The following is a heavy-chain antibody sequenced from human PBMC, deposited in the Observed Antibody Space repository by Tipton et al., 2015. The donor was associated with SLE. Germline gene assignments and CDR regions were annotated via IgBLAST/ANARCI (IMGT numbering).Heavy chain of an antibody. J-gene: IGHJ3*01. CDR2: VSSSGRV. D-gene: IGHD4-23*01. CDR3: ARDDPYYDRGGNWQEGGAFNV. V-gene: IGHV3-9*01. CDR1: GFTFDQYA. Sequence: RSLRLSCAASGFTFDQYAIHWVRRPPGKGLEWVAGVSSSGRVGYADSVRGRFTISRDNAKESLTLEMNSLRFEDTAIYYCARDDPYYDRGGNWQEGGAFNVWGQGTMVAVSS.